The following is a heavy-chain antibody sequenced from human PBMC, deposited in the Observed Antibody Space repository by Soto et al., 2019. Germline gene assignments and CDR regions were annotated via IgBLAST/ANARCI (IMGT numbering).Heavy chain of an antibody. CDR1: GGSFSGYY. CDR2: INHSGST. Sequence: SSETLSLTCAVYGGSFSGYYWSWIRQPPGKGLEWIGEINHSGSTNYNPSLKSRVTISVDTSKNHFSLKLSSVTAADTAVYYCARGQGLECVGWLYPWGHGTVVAVS. D-gene: IGHD3-3*01. CDR3: ARGQGLECVGWLYP. V-gene: IGHV4-34*01. J-gene: IGHJ5*02.